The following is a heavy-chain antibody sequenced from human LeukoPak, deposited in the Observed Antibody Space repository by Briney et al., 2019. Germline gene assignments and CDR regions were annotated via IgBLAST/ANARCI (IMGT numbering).Heavy chain of an antibody. CDR2: IYYSGST. V-gene: IGHV4-59*01. CDR1: GGSISSYY. D-gene: IGHD3-10*01. Sequence: PSETLSLTCTVSGGSISSYYWSWIRQPPGKGLEWIGYIYYSGSTNYNPSLKSRVTISVDTSKNQFSLKLSSVTAADTAVYYCARNDWGITISPYAFDIWGQGTMVTVSS. J-gene: IGHJ3*02. CDR3: ARNDWGITISPYAFDI.